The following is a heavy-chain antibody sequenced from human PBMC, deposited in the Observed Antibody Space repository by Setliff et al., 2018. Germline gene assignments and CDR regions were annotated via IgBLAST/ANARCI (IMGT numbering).Heavy chain of an antibody. J-gene: IGHJ4*02. Sequence: PGGSLRLSCAASGFTVSSNYMSWVRQAPGKGLEWVSVIYSGGSTYYADSVKGRFTISRDNAKNSLYLQMNSLRAEDTAVYYCAKGVGSYYTSMYFNYWGQGTLVTVSS. CDR3: AKGVGSYYTSMYFNY. D-gene: IGHD1-26*01. V-gene: IGHV3-53*01. CDR1: GFTVSSNY. CDR2: IYSGGST.